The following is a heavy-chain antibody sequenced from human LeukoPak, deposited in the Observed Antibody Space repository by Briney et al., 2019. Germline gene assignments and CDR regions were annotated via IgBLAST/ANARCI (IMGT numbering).Heavy chain of an antibody. CDR1: GGTFSSYA. J-gene: IGHJ4*02. Sequence: SVKVSCKASGGTFSSYAISWVRQAPGQGLEWMGGIIPIFGTANYAQKFQGRVTITTDESTSTAYMELSSLRSEDTAVYYCARDDSGRKTFDYWGQGTLVTVSS. D-gene: IGHD6-19*01. V-gene: IGHV1-69*05. CDR2: IIPIFGTA. CDR3: ARDDSGRKTFDY.